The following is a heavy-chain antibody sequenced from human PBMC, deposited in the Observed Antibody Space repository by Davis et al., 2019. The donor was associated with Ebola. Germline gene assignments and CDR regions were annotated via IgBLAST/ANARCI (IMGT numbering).Heavy chain of an antibody. V-gene: IGHV3-7*03. J-gene: IGHJ6*02. D-gene: IGHD6-6*01. Sequence: GESLKISCAASGFTVSSNYMSWVRQAPGKGLEWVANIKQDGSEKYYVDSVKGRFTISRDNAKNSLYLQMNSLRAEDTAVYYCARSIAARPPRFDGMDVWGQGTTVTVPS. CDR2: IKQDGSEK. CDR1: GFTVSSNY. CDR3: ARSIAARPPRFDGMDV.